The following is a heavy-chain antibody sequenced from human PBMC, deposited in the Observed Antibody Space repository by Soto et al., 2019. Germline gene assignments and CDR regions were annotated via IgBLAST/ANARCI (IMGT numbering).Heavy chain of an antibody. CDR3: ASLVITMRRRVIFHGIDV. V-gene: IGHV5-51*01. D-gene: IGHD3-10*01. J-gene: IGHJ6*02. CDR2: IYPGDSDT. Sequence: GESLKITCKGSRYSFTSHWIGWVRQMPGKGLEWMGIIYPGDSDTRYSPSFQGQVTISADKSTTTAYLRWSSLKASDSAIYYCASLVITMRRRVIFHGIDVWRQGTAVTVSS. CDR1: RYSFTSHW.